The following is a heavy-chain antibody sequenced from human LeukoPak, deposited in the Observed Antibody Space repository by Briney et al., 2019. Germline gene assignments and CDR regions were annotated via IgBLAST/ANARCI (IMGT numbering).Heavy chain of an antibody. Sequence: PSETLSLTCAVSGGSISSGGYSWSWIRQPPGKGLEWIGYIYHSGSTYYNPSLKSRVTISVDRSKNQFSLKLSSVTAADTAVYYCARGSGDLTKLDAFDIWGQGTMVTVSS. CDR3: ARGSGDLTKLDAFDI. J-gene: IGHJ3*02. D-gene: IGHD4-17*01. CDR2: IYHSGST. CDR1: GGSISSGGYS. V-gene: IGHV4-30-2*01.